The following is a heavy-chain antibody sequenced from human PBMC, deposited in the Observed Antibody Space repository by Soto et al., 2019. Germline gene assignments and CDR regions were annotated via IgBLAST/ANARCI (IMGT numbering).Heavy chain of an antibody. Sequence: GESLKISCQASGYTFSNFWIGWVRQLPGKGLEWMGIIYPGDHETRYSPSFHGKVTISADRSINTAYLQWNSLEASDTAFYFCARSPRSSPYFDYWGQGALVTVSS. V-gene: IGHV5-51*01. CDR1: GYTFSNFW. CDR3: ARSPRSSPYFDY. D-gene: IGHD6-13*01. CDR2: IYPGDHET. J-gene: IGHJ4*02.